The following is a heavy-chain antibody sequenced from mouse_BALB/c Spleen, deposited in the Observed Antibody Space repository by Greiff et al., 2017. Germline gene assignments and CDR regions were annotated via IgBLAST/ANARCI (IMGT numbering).Heavy chain of an antibody. V-gene: IGHV1-69*02. Sequence: QVQLQQPGAELVRPGASVKLSCKASGYTFTSYWINWVKQRPGQGLEWIGNIYPSDSYTNYNQKFKDKATLTVDKSSSTAYMQLSSPTSEDSAVYYCTRERAYYGNYWYFDVWGAGTTVTVSS. CDR2: IYPSDSYT. CDR1: GYTFTSYW. CDR3: TRERAYYGNYWYFDV. J-gene: IGHJ1*01. D-gene: IGHD2-10*01.